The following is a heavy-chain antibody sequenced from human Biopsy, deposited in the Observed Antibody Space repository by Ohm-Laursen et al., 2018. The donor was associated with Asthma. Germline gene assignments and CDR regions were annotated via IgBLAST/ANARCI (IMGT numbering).Heavy chain of an antibody. CDR2: ISYGGKT. CDR3: ASRIAIFGVVQKDHGMDA. Sequence: VTLSLTCTVSGGSMTPTSHYWDWIRQAPGKGLEWIGYISYGGKTSYNPSLKNRVTISRDTSKNQFSLRLTSVTAADTAVYFCASRIAIFGVVQKDHGMDAWGQGTTVSVSS. CDR1: GGSMTPTSHY. D-gene: IGHD3-3*01. V-gene: IGHV4-39*01. J-gene: IGHJ6*02.